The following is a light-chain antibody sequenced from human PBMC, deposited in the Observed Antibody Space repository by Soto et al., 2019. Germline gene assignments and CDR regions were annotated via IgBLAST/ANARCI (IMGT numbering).Light chain of an antibody. V-gene: IGLV2-14*01. CDR2: EVS. Sequence: QSALTQPASVSGSPGQSITISCTGTSSDVGGYNYVSWYQQHPGTAPKLMIYEVSNRPSGVSNRFSGSKSGNTASLTISGLQAEDEADYYCSSYTSSGTGVFGGGTKVTVL. J-gene: IGLJ3*02. CDR3: SSYTSSGTGV. CDR1: SSDVGGYNY.